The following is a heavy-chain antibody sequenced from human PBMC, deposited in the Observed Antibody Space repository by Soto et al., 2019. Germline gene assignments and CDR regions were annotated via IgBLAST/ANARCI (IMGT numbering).Heavy chain of an antibody. Sequence: EVQLVESGGGLVQPGRSLRLSCAASGFTFDDYAMHWVRQAPGKGLEWVSGISWNSGSIGYADSVKGRFTISRDNAKNSLYLQMKSLRAEDTALYYCAKEGGGYYLDYWGQGTLVTVSS. V-gene: IGHV3-9*01. J-gene: IGHJ4*02. CDR1: GFTFDDYA. D-gene: IGHD2-15*01. CDR3: AKEGGGYYLDY. CDR2: ISWNSGSI.